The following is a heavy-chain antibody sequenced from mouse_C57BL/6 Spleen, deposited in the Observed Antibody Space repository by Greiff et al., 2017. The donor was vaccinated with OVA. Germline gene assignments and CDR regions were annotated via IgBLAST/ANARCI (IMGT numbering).Heavy chain of an antibody. CDR2: IDPETGGT. CDR1: GYTFTDYE. V-gene: IGHV1-15*01. Sequence: VQLQQSGAELVRPGASVTLSCKASGYTFTDYEMHWVKQTPVHGLEWIGAIDPETGGTAYNQKFKGKAILTADKSSSTAYMELRSLTSEDSAVYYCSYYDYDEGYFDVWGTGTTVTVSS. J-gene: IGHJ1*03. D-gene: IGHD2-4*01. CDR3: SYYDYDEGYFDV.